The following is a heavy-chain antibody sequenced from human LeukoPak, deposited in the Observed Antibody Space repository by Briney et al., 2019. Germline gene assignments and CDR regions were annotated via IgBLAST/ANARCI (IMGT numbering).Heavy chain of an antibody. Sequence: GGSLRLSCAASGFTFSSYAMSWVRQAPGKGLEWVSVISGSGGSTYYADSVKGRFTISRDNSKNTLYLQMNSLRAEDTAVYYCAKDLRCSSTSCYFGGDYWGQGTLVTVSS. CDR3: AKDLRCSSTSCYFGGDY. V-gene: IGHV3-23*01. CDR1: GFTFSSYA. CDR2: ISGSGGST. J-gene: IGHJ4*02. D-gene: IGHD2-2*01.